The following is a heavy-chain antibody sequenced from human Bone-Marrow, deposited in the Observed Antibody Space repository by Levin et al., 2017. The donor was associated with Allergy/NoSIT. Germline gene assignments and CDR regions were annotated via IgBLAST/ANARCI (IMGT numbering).Heavy chain of an antibody. Sequence: GASVKVSCKASGGTFSSYTISWVRQAPGQGLEWMGRIIPILGIANYAQKFQGRVTITADKSTSTAYMELSSLRSEDTAVYYCARDTAMVFGSEYYYYGMDVWGQGTTVTVSS. V-gene: IGHV1-69*02. J-gene: IGHJ6*02. D-gene: IGHD5-18*01. CDR2: IIPILGIA. CDR3: ARDTAMVFGSEYYYYGMDV. CDR1: GGTFSSYT.